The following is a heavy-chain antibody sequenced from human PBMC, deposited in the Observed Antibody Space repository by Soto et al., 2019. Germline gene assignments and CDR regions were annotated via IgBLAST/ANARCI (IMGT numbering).Heavy chain of an antibody. CDR1: GFTFSSYG. J-gene: IGHJ6*02. CDR2: INNNGGDT. CDR3: AREDPWSANADDMDV. D-gene: IGHD3-3*01. V-gene: IGHV3-64*01. Sequence: GGSLRLSCAASGFTFSSYGMHWVRQAPGKGLEYVSAINNNGGDTYYASSVKGRFTISRDNSKNTLYLQMSSLRDDDMAVYYCAREDPWSANADDMDVWGQGTTVTVSS.